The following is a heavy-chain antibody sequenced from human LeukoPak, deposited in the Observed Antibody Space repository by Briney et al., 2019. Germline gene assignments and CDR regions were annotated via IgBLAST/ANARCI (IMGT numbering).Heavy chain of an antibody. CDR3: AKDYSDRDYFDY. J-gene: IGHJ4*02. CDR2: IWYDGSNK. CDR1: GFTFSSYG. V-gene: IGHV3-33*06. D-gene: IGHD3-22*01. Sequence: PGGSLRLSCAASGFTFSSYGMHWVRQAPGKGLEWVAVIWYDGSNKYYADSVKGRFTISRDNSKNTLYLQMNSLRAEDTAVYYCAKDYSDRDYFDYWGQGTLVTVSS.